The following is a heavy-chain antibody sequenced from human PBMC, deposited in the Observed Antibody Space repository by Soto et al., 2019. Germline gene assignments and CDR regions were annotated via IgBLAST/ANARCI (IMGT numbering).Heavy chain of an antibody. CDR1: GYTFTSYA. V-gene: IGHV1-3*01. CDR2: INAGNGNT. J-gene: IGHJ4*02. CDR3: ARSFREYYYGSGSYSYYFDY. D-gene: IGHD3-10*01. Sequence: ASVKVSCKASGYTFTSYAMHWVRQAPGQRLEWMGWINAGNGNTKYSQKFQGRVTITRDTSASTAYMELSSLRSEDTVVYYCARSFREYYYGSGSYSYYFDYWGQGTLVTVSS.